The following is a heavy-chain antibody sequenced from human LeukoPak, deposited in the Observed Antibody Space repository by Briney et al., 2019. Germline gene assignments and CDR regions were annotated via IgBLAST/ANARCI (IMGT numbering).Heavy chain of an antibody. D-gene: IGHD3-9*01. Sequence: HPGGSLRLSCAASGFTFSSYAMSWVRQAPGKGLEWVSAISGSGGSTYYADSVKGRFTISRDNSKNTLYLQMNSLRAEDTAVYYCAKEGYDILTGYQYGRWFDPWGQGTLVTVSS. CDR1: GFTFSSYA. V-gene: IGHV3-23*01. J-gene: IGHJ5*02. CDR3: AKEGYDILTGYQYGRWFDP. CDR2: ISGSGGST.